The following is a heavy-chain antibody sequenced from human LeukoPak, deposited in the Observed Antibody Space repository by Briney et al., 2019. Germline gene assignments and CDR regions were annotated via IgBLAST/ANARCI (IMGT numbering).Heavy chain of an antibody. Sequence: GGSLRLSCAASGFTFRSHWMSWVRQAPGKGLEWVANIKQDEIEKHYVGSVKGRFTISRDNAKNSVYLQMDSLRSEDTAVYYCAREGSTMIVHDYWGQGTLVTVSA. J-gene: IGHJ4*02. CDR2: IKQDEIEK. CDR3: AREGSTMIVHDY. V-gene: IGHV3-7*01. CDR1: GFTFRSHW. D-gene: IGHD3-22*01.